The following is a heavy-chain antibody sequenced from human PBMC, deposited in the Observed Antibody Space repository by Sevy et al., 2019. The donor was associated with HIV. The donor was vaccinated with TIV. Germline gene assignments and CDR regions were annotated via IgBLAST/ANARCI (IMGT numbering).Heavy chain of an antibody. CDR1: GDSVSSIRTS. V-gene: IGHV6-1*01. CDR3: AERTNDVFYYGMDV. CDR2: TYYRSEWYN. J-gene: IGHJ6*02. Sequence: SQTLSLTCAISGDSVSSIRTSWNWIRQSPSRGLEWLGRTYYRSEWYNDYATSVKSRITINADTSKNQVSLQLNSVTPEDTAVYYCAERTNDVFYYGMDVWGQGTTVTVSS.